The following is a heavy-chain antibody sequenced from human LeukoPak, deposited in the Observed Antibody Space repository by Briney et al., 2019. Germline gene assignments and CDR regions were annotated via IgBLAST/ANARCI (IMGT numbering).Heavy chain of an antibody. CDR1: GYTLNDIS. V-gene: IGHV1-24*01. CDR2: VDPDDGQR. Sequence: GASVKVPCKISGYTLNDISVHWVRQPPGNGLEWMGGVDPDDGQRVYAQRFQGRVTMTEDTSTSTAYMELSRLRSEDTAVYFCAAVSGHYTLLDAWGQGALVTVST. D-gene: IGHD4-11*01. CDR3: AAVSGHYTLLDA. J-gene: IGHJ5*02.